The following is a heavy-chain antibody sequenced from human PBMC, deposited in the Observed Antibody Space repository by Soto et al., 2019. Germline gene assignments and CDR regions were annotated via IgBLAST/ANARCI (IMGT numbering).Heavy chain of an antibody. Sequence: QEQLVQSGAEVKKPGASVKVSCKTSGYTFSTYDISWVRQAPGQGLEWMGWMNPNTGNTGYAQKFRGRVTLTRNTSISTAYMELMSLKTEDTAVYFCARRKERSGPNYFDCWGQGTLVTVSS. CDR3: ARRKERSGPNYFDC. D-gene: IGHD6-25*01. J-gene: IGHJ4*02. CDR2: MNPNTGNT. V-gene: IGHV1-8*01. CDR1: GYTFSTYD.